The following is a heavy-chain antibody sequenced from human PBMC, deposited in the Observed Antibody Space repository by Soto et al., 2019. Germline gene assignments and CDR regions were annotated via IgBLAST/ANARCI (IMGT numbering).Heavy chain of an antibody. J-gene: IGHJ4*02. Sequence: ASVKVSCKASGYTFTNYAMHWVRQAPGQGLEWMAWINGGNGNTRYSQKFQGRLTISRDTSASTAYMELSSLRSEDTAVYYCARWGSGSDDWGQGTLVTVSS. D-gene: IGHD3-22*01. V-gene: IGHV1-3*01. CDR2: INGGNGNT. CDR3: ARWGSGSDD. CDR1: GYTFTNYA.